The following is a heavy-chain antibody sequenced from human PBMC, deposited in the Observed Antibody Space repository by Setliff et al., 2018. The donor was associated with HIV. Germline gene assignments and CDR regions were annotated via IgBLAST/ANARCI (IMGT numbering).Heavy chain of an antibody. CDR3: VRGGILLWFGEFS. CDR2: ISTGGSTI. CDR1: GLIFGDIE. Sequence: LRLSCAASGLIFGDIEMNWVRQAPGKGLEWVSYISTGGSTIFYADSAKGRFTISRDNAKKSLYLQMDSLRAEDTAVYYCVRGGILLWFGEFSWGQGTLVTVSS. D-gene: IGHD3-10*01. V-gene: IGHV3-48*03. J-gene: IGHJ5*01.